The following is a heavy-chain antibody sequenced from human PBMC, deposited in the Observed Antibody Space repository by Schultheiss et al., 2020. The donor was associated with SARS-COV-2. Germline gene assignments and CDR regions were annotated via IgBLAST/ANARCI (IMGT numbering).Heavy chain of an antibody. CDR1: GFTFGDYA. D-gene: IGHD2-15*01. V-gene: IGHV3-49*03. Sequence: GGSLRLSCTASGFTFGDYAMSWFRQAPGKGLEWVGFIRSKAYGGTTEYAASVKGRFTISRDDSKNTLYLQMNSLKTEDTAVYYCTTCQDIVVVVAANPAFDIWGQGTMVTVSS. J-gene: IGHJ3*02. CDR2: IRSKAYGGTT. CDR3: TTCQDIVVVVAANPAFDI.